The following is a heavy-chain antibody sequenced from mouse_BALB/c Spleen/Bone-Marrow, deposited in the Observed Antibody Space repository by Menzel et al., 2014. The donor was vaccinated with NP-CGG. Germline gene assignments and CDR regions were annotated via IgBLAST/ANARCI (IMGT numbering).Heavy chain of an antibody. Sequence: EVQRVESGGGLVQPGGSRKLSCAASGFTFSSFGMHWVRQAPEKGLEWVAYISSGSSTIYYADTVKGRFTISRDNPKNTLFLQMTSLRSEDTAMYYCARYGNYSYAMDYWGQGTSVTVSS. D-gene: IGHD2-1*01. CDR1: GFTFSSFG. J-gene: IGHJ4*01. V-gene: IGHV5-17*02. CDR3: ARYGNYSYAMDY. CDR2: ISSGSSTI.